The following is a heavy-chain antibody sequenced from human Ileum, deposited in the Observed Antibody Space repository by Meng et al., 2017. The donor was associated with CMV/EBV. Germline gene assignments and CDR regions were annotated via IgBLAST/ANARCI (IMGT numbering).Heavy chain of an antibody. V-gene: IGHV3-7*04. CDR2: IKQDGSEK. Sequence: GGSLRLSCAASGFTFSSYWMSWVRQAPGKGLEWVANIKQDGSEKYYVDSVKGRFTISRGNAKNSLYLQMNSLRAEDSAVYYCARVTSGTYYTHYYYGMDVWGQGTTVTVSS. D-gene: IGHD1-26*01. CDR1: GFTFSSYW. CDR3: ARVTSGTYYTHYYYGMDV. J-gene: IGHJ6*02.